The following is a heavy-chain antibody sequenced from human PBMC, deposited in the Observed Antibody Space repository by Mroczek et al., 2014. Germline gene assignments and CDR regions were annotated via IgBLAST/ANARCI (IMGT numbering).Heavy chain of an antibody. Sequence: QVQLQQSGAEVKKPGASVKVSCKASGYTFTSYDINWVRQATGQGLEWMGWMNPNSGNTGYAQKFQGRVTMTRNTSISTAYMELSSLRSEDTAVYYCARRVISPYYYDSSGYYNDYWGQGTPGHRLL. CDR1: GYTFTSYD. CDR2: MNPNSGNT. CDR3: ARRVISPYYYDSSGYYNDY. J-gene: IGHJ4*02. D-gene: IGHD3-22*01. V-gene: IGHV1-8*01.